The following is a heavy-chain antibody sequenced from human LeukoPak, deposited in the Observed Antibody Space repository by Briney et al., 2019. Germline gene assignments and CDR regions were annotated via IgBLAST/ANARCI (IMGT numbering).Heavy chain of an antibody. V-gene: IGHV1-18*01. D-gene: IGHD3-16*01. CDR1: GYTFSNYA. CDR3: AREDPGGAFDV. Sequence: ASVKVSCKASGYTFSNYAISWVRQAPGQGLEWMGWIGAYNGNPDYTQSLQGRVTMTTDTSTSTAYMELRSLKSVDTTVYYCAREDPGGAFDVWGRGTMVTVS. J-gene: IGHJ3*01. CDR2: IGAYNGNP.